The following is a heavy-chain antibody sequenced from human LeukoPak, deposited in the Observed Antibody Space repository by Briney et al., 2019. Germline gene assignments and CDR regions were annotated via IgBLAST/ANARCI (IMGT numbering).Heavy chain of an antibody. CDR1: GGSISSYY. CDR3: ARAPTSGSHSMYWFDP. J-gene: IGHJ5*02. D-gene: IGHD3-10*01. V-gene: IGHV4-59*12. CDR2: INYSGST. Sequence: SETLSLTCTVSGGSISSYYWSWIRQPPGKGLEWIGYINYSGSTNYNPSLKSRVTISVDTSKNQFSLKLSSVTAADTAVYYCARAPTSGSHSMYWFDPWGQGTLVTVSS.